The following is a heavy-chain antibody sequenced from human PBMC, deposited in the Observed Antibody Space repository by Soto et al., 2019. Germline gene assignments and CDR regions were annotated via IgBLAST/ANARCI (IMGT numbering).Heavy chain of an antibody. Sequence: VQLLESGGGVVQPGRALRLSCGASGVVYSHYALHWVRQGPGKGPGGGALFLNDGSQKNYVDSVKGRFTISRDNSKNTLNLQMNSLRADDTAMYFCVRGIPSQYSSTWLYWHFDLWGPGTLVTVSS. D-gene: IGHD6-13*01. J-gene: IGHJ2*01. CDR3: VRGIPSQYSSTWLYWHFDL. V-gene: IGHV3-33*01. CDR1: GVVYSHYA. CDR2: FLNDGSQK.